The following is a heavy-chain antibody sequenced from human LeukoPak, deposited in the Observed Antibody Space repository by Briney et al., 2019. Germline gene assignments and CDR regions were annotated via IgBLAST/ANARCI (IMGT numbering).Heavy chain of an antibody. CDR3: ARGHRNYGFDY. V-gene: IGHV3-74*01. D-gene: IGHD1-7*01. CDR2: ANTDGSST. J-gene: IGHJ4*02. Sequence: GRSLRLSCAASGFTFSNYYIHWVRQAPGKWLVWVSRANTDGSSTTNADSVKGRFTISRDNAKNTLYLQMNSLRVEDTAVYYCARGHRNYGFDYWGQGALVTVSS. CDR1: GFTFSNYY.